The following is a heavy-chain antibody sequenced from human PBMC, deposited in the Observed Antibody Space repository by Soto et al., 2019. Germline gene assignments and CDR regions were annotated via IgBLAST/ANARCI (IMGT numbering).Heavy chain of an antibody. Sequence: GESLKISCKGSGYSFTSYWISWVRQMPGKGLEWMGRIDPSDSYTNYSPSFQGHVTTSADKSISTAYLQWSSLKASDTAMYYCASIGQTEDYYGMDVWGQGTPVTVSS. CDR3: ASIGQTEDYYGMDV. CDR2: IDPSDSYT. J-gene: IGHJ6*02. CDR1: GYSFTSYW. D-gene: IGHD1-26*01. V-gene: IGHV5-10-1*01.